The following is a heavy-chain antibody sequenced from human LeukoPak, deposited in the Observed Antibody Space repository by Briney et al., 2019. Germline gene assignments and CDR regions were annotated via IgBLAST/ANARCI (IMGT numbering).Heavy chain of an antibody. CDR3: ATDRIDYGSGRRCYMDV. CDR1: GYTFSGHY. V-gene: IGHV1-69-2*01. Sequence: ASVKISCKASGYTFSGHYMHWVRQAPGKGLEWMGRVDPEDGETIYAENFHGRVIITADTSTNTAYMELSSLRSEDTAVYYCATDRIDYGSGRRCYMDVWGKGTTVTVSS. J-gene: IGHJ6*03. D-gene: IGHD3-10*01. CDR2: VDPEDGET.